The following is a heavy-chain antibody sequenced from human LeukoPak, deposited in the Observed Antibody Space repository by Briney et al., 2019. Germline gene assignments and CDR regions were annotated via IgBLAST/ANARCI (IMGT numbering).Heavy chain of an antibody. J-gene: IGHJ6*02. CDR1: GGSFSGYY. D-gene: IGHD2-21*02. Sequence: SETLSLTCAVYGGSFSGYYWSWIHQPPGKGLEWIGEINHSGSTNYNPSLKSRVTISVDTSKNQFSLKLSSVTAADTAVYYCARSGVVTATPGRDYGMDVWGQGTTVTVSS. V-gene: IGHV4-34*01. CDR3: ARSGVVTATPGRDYGMDV. CDR2: INHSGST.